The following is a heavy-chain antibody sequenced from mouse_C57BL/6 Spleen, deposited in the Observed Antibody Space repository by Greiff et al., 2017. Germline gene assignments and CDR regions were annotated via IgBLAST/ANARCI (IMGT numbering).Heavy chain of an antibody. J-gene: IGHJ4*01. CDR1: GYAFRSSW. Sequence: VQLQQSGPELVKPGASVKISCKASGYAFRSSWMNWVKQRPGKGLEWIGRLYPGDGDTNYNGKFKGKATLTADKSSSTAYMQLSSLTSEDAAVYYCARRGSNYMDYWGQGTSVTVSS. V-gene: IGHV1-82*01. D-gene: IGHD2-5*01. CDR2: LYPGDGDT. CDR3: ARRGSNYMDY.